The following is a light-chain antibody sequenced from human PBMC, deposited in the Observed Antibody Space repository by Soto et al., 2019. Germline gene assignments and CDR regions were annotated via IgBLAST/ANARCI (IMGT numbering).Light chain of an antibody. Sequence: QSALTQPASVSGSPGQSITISCTGTSSDVGAYNYVSWYQQYPGKAPKLKIYDVSYRPSWVSNRFSASKSGNTASLTISGLQAEDEADYYCSAYTTSSTVVFGGGTKVTVL. J-gene: IGLJ3*02. CDR1: SSDVGAYNY. CDR3: SAYTTSSTVV. CDR2: DVS. V-gene: IGLV2-14*01.